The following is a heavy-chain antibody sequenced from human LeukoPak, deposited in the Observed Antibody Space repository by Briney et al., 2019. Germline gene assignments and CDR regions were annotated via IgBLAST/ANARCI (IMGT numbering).Heavy chain of an antibody. D-gene: IGHD1-14*01. Sequence: SETLSLTCTVSGGSISSGGYYWSWIRQHLGKGLEWIGHIYYSGSTYYNPSLKSRVTISVDTSKNQFSLKLSSVTAADTAVYYCATGKPFDYWGQGTLVTVSS. CDR2: IYYSGST. CDR1: GGSISSGGYY. V-gene: IGHV4-31*03. J-gene: IGHJ4*02. CDR3: ATGKPFDY.